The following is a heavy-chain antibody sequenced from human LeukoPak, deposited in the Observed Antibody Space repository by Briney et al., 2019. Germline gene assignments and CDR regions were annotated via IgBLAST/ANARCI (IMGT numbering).Heavy chain of an antibody. D-gene: IGHD3-10*01. Sequence: GGSLRLSCAASGFTFSNYWMSWVCQAPGKGLEWVANIKEDGSGKYYVDSVKGRFTISRDNAKNSLYLQMNSLRAEDTAVYYCARTIRGYWGQGTLVTVSS. J-gene: IGHJ4*02. CDR2: IKEDGSGK. CDR1: GFTFSNYW. CDR3: ARTIRGY. V-gene: IGHV3-7*02.